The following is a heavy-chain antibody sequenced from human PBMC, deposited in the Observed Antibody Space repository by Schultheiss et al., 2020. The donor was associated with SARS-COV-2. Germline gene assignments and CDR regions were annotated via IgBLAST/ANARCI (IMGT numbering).Heavy chain of an antibody. V-gene: IGHV3-7*03. J-gene: IGHJ6*02. CDR1: GYIFNKYW. Sequence: GGSLRLSCVGSGYIFNKYWMSWVRQTPGKGLEWLANINQDGSEKYYADSVKGRFTISRDNAKNSLYLQMNSLRAEDTALYYCAKDIGYCSSTSCYTPYYYGMDVWGQGTTVTVSS. D-gene: IGHD2-2*02. CDR2: INQDGSEK. CDR3: AKDIGYCSSTSCYTPYYYGMDV.